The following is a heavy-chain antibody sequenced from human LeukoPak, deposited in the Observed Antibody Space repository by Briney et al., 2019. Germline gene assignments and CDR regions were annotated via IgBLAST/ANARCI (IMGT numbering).Heavy chain of an antibody. CDR1: GFTFDDYA. CDR2: ISWNSGSI. CDR3: AKSGRRHYMDV. V-gene: IGHV3-9*03. J-gene: IGHJ6*03. D-gene: IGHD6-25*01. Sequence: GGSLRLSCAASGFTFDDYAMHWVRQAPGKGLEWVSGISWNSGSIGYADSVKGRFTISRDNAKNSLYLQMNSLRAEDMALYYCAKSGRRHYMDVWGKGTTVTVSS.